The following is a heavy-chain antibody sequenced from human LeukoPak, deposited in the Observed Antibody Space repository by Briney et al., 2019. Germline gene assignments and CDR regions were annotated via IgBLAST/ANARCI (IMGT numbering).Heavy chain of an antibody. CDR3: ARGDSSSWTYYFDY. CDR2: ISYDGSNK. CDR1: GFTFSSNA. J-gene: IGHJ4*02. Sequence: GGSLRLTCAASGFTFSSNAMHWVRQAPGKGQEWVAVISYDGSNKYYADSVKDRFTITRDNSKNTLYLQMNSLRAEDTAVYYCARGDSSSWTYYFDYWGQATLVTVSS. V-gene: IGHV3-30*04. D-gene: IGHD6-13*01.